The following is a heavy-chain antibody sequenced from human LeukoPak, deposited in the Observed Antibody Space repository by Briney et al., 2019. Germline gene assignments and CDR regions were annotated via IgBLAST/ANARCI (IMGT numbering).Heavy chain of an antibody. J-gene: IGHJ2*01. D-gene: IGHD3-9*01. CDR3: ARVMGRLVRTWYFDL. CDR1: GFTVSSNS. V-gene: IGHV3-53*01. Sequence: GGSLRLSCTVSGFTVSSNSMSWVRQAPGKGLEWVSFIYSDNTHYSDSVKGRFTISRDNSKNTLYLQMNSLRADDTAVYYCARVMGRLVRTWYFDLWGRGTLVTVSS. CDR2: IYSDNT.